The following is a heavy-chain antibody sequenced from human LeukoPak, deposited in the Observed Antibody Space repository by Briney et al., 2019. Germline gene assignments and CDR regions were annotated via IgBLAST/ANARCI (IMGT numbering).Heavy chain of an antibody. CDR2: ISSSSSYI. CDR3: ARKYSGSYYIGFGYFQH. D-gene: IGHD1-26*01. Sequence: GGSLRLSCAASGFTFSSYGMHWVRQAPGKGLEWVSSISSSSSYIYYADSVKGRFTISRDNAKNSLYLQMNSLRAEDTAVYYCARKYSGSYYIGFGYFQHWGQGTLVTVSS. J-gene: IGHJ1*01. CDR1: GFTFSSYG. V-gene: IGHV3-21*01.